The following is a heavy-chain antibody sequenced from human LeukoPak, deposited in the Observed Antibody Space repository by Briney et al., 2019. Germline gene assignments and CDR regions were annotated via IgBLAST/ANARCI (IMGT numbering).Heavy chain of an antibody. J-gene: IGHJ4*02. V-gene: IGHV3-30*02. CDR1: GFSLSSCG. CDR2: IWYDGNNK. CDR3: ANDPLQYGSGSYYFDY. Sequence: PGGSLRLSCAASGFSLSSCGMHWVRQAPGKGLEWVAFIWYDGNNKYYADSVKGRFTISRDSSKNTLYLQMNSLRAEDTAVYYCANDPLQYGSGSYYFDYWGQGTLVTVSS. D-gene: IGHD3-10*01.